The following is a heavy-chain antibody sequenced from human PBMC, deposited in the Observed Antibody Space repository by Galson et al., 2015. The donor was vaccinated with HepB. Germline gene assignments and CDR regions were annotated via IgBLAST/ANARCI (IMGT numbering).Heavy chain of an antibody. CDR3: ARGLFFYYYGSGTMKWRTDWFDP. V-gene: IGHV4-34*01. J-gene: IGHJ5*02. CDR2: INHSGST. CDR1: GGSFSGYY. D-gene: IGHD3-10*01. Sequence: SETLSLTCAVYGGSFSGYYWSWIRQPPGKGLEWIGEINHSGSTNYNPSLKSRVTISVDTSKNQFSLKLSSVTAADTAVYYCARGLFFYYYGSGTMKWRTDWFDPWGQGTLVTVSS.